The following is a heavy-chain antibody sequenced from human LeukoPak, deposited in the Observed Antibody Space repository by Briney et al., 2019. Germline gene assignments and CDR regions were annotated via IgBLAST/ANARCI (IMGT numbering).Heavy chain of an antibody. CDR2: MNPNSGKT. V-gene: IGHV1-8*02. J-gene: IGHJ4*02. CDR1: GYTFTGYD. CDR3: ARGASWSFDY. Sequence: ASVKVSCKASGYTFTGYDINWVRQATGQGLEWMGWMNPNSGKTGYAQKFQGRGSITRDTSTTTTYMELSSLRSEDTAVYYCARGASWSFDYWGQGTLVAVSS.